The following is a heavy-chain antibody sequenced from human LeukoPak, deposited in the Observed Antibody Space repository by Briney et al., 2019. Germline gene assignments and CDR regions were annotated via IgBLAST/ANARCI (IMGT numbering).Heavy chain of an antibody. V-gene: IGHV3-30*02. J-gene: IGHJ4*02. CDR1: GFSFSSFG. D-gene: IGHD3-9*01. CDR2: IWYDGSNK. CDR3: AKSCLDTYYDTLTGSDY. Sequence: PGGSLRLSCAASGFSFSSFGIHWVRQAPGKGLEWVAVIWYDGSNKYYADSVKGRFTISRDNSKNTLYLQMNSLRAEDTAVYYCAKSCLDTYYDTLTGSDYWGQGTLVTVSS.